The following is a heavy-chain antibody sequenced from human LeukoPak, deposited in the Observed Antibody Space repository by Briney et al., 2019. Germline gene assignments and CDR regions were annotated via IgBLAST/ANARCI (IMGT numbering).Heavy chain of an antibody. CDR3: ARDGGVGATELDY. CDR1: GYTFTSYG. V-gene: IGHV1-18*01. D-gene: IGHD1-26*01. CDR2: ISGYNGNK. Sequence: GASVKVSCKASGYTFTSYGISWVRQAPGQGLEWMGWISGYNGNKNYAQKFQDRVTMTTDTSASTAYMELRSLRPDDTAVYYCARDGGVGATELDYWGQGTLVTVSS. J-gene: IGHJ4*02.